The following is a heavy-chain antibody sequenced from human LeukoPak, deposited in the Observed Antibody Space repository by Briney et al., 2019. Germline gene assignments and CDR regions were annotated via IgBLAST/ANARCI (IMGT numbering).Heavy chain of an antibody. D-gene: IGHD6-19*01. CDR2: ISYDGSDK. CDR3: ARDWGRRYSSGWYGDFDY. CDR1: GFTFSNYA. Sequence: GRSLRLSCAASGFTFSNYAMHWVRQAPGKGLEWVAVISYDGSDKYYADSVKGRFTISRDNSKNTLYLQMNSLRPEDTAVYYCARDWGRRYSSGWYGDFDYWGQGTLVTVSS. J-gene: IGHJ4*02. V-gene: IGHV3-30-3*01.